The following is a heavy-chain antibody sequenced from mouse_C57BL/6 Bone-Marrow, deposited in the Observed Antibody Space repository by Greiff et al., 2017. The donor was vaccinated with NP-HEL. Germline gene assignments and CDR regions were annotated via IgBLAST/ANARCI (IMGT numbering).Heavy chain of an antibody. CDR2: INPNYGTT. CDR1: GYSFTDYN. CDR3: ARGDYYGSSSYFDV. V-gene: IGHV1-39*01. J-gene: IGHJ1*03. D-gene: IGHD1-1*01. Sequence: EVQLQQSGPELVKPGASVKISCKASGYSFTDYNMNWVKQSNGKSLEWIGVINPNYGTTSYNQKFQGKATLTVDQSSSTSYMQLNSLTSEDSAVYYCARGDYYGSSSYFDVWGTGTTVTVSS.